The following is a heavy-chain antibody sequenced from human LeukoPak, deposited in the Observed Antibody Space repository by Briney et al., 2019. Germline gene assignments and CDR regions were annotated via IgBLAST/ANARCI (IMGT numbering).Heavy chain of an antibody. J-gene: IGHJ3*02. CDR3: ARAGPGYSDGYEHPEGLDAFDI. CDR1: GFTFSSYW. D-gene: IGHD5-18*01. V-gene: IGHV3-7*03. Sequence: GGSLRLSCAASGFTFSSYWMSWVRQAPGKGLEWVANIKQDGSEKYYVDSVKGRFTISRDNAKNSLYLQMNSLRAEDTAVYYCARAGPGYSDGYEHPEGLDAFDIWGRGTMVTVSS. CDR2: IKQDGSEK.